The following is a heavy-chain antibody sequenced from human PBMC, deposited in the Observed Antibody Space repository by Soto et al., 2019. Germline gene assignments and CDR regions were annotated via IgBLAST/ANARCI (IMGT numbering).Heavy chain of an antibody. CDR2: IIPIFGTA. D-gene: IGHD2-21*02. V-gene: IGHV1-69*06. CDR3: ASSAYCGGDCYSSLYYYYYGMDV. J-gene: IGHJ6*02. Sequence: SVKVSCNASGGTFSSYAISWVRQAPGQGLEWMGGIIPIFGTANYAQKFQGRVTITADKSTSTAYMELSSLRSEDTAVYYCASSAYCGGDCYSSLYYYYYGMDVCGQGTTVTVSS. CDR1: GGTFSSYA.